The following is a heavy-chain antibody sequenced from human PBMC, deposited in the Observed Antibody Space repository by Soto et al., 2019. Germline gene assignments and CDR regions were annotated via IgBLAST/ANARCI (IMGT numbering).Heavy chain of an antibody. V-gene: IGHV1-46*01. CDR2: INPSGGST. Sequence: ASVKVSCKASGYTFTSYYMHWVRQAPGQGLEWMGIINPSGGSTSYAQKFQGRVTMTTDTSTSTAYMELRSLRSDDTAVYYCARDLYDSSGYYYGSMYWGQGTLVTVSS. CDR3: ARDLYDSSGYYYGSMY. J-gene: IGHJ4*02. D-gene: IGHD3-22*01. CDR1: GYTFTSYY.